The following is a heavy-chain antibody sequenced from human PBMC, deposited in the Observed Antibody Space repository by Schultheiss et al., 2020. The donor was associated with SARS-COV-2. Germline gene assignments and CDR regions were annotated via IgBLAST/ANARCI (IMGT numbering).Heavy chain of an antibody. Sequence: GGSLRLSCAASGFAFANYAMSWVRQAPGRGLEWVSVISASGGTTYYADSVKGRFTISRDNSKNTLYLQMNSLRAEDTAVYYCAKVNERYIPAGPYYYGMDVWGQGTTVTVSS. V-gene: IGHV3-23*01. CDR2: ISASGGTT. CDR1: GFAFANYA. D-gene: IGHD2-2*01. J-gene: IGHJ6*02. CDR3: AKVNERYIPAGPYYYGMDV.